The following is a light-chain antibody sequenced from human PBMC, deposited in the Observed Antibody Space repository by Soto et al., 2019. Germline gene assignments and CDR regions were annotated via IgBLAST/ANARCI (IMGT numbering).Light chain of an antibody. Sequence: EIVLTQSPGTLSLSPGERVTLSCRASQSVGSSYLAWYQQKPGQAPRLLIYGASSRATGISDRFSGSGSGTDFTLTISRLEPEDFAVYYCQQYGSSLSITFGQGTRLENK. J-gene: IGKJ5*01. CDR1: QSVGSSY. CDR2: GAS. V-gene: IGKV3-20*01. CDR3: QQYGSSLSIT.